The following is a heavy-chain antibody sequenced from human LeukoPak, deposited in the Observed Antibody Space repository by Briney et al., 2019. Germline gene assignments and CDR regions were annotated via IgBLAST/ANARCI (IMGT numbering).Heavy chain of an antibody. Sequence: GGSLRLSCAASGFTFSSYAMHWVRQAPGKGLEWVAVISHDGSNKYYADSVKGRFTISRDNSKNTLYLQMNSLRAEDTAVYYCASNIAARRNYWGQGTLVTVSS. CDR3: ASNIAARRNY. J-gene: IGHJ4*02. V-gene: IGHV3-30-3*01. CDR1: GFTFSSYA. CDR2: ISHDGSNK. D-gene: IGHD6-6*01.